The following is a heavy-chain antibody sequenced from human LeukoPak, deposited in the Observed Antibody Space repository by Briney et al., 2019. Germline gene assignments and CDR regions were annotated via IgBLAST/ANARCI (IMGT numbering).Heavy chain of an antibody. CDR1: GFTFSSYE. D-gene: IGHD5-12*01. J-gene: IGHJ4*02. V-gene: IGHV3-48*03. CDR3: AIVGGYSGYLKY. CDR2: ISSSGSTI. Sequence: GGSLRLSCAASGFTFSSYEMNWVRQAPGKGLEWVSHISSSGSTIYYADSVKGRFTISRDNSKNTLYLQMNSLRAEDTAVYYCAIVGGYSGYLKYWGQGTLVTVSS.